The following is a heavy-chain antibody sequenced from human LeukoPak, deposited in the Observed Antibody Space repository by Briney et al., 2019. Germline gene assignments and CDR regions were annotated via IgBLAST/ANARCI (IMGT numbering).Heavy chain of an antibody. CDR2: INSNGANT. Sequence: PGGSLKLSCAASGFTLSNHAMHWVRQAPGKALEYVAVINSNGANTFHAKSLNDRFTISRDNSKNILYLQMGSLRAEDMAVYYCARGEEFYDSSGYRRLDSWGQGTLVVVSS. CDR1: GFTLSNHA. J-gene: IGHJ4*02. CDR3: ARGEEFYDSSGYRRLDS. V-gene: IGHV3-64*01. D-gene: IGHD3-22*01.